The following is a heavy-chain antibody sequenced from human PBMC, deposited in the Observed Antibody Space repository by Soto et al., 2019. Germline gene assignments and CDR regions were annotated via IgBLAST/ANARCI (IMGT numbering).Heavy chain of an antibody. V-gene: IGHV4-31*03. D-gene: IGHD5-12*01. CDR1: GGSISSGGYY. Sequence: PSETLSLTCTFSGGSISSGGYYWSWVRQHPGKGLEWIGYIYYSGSTYYNPSLKSRVTISVDTSKNHFSLKLSSVTAADTAVYYCARGRGIVATINRSLLFDYWGQGTLVTVSS. CDR3: ARGRGIVATINRSLLFDY. J-gene: IGHJ4*02. CDR2: IYYSGST.